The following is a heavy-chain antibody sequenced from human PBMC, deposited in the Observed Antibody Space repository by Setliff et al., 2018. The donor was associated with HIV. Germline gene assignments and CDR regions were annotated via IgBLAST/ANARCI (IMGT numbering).Heavy chain of an antibody. V-gene: IGHV1-46*01. CDR2: IDPTDGST. Sequence: ASVKVSCKSSGYRFSNHFIHWVRQAPGQGLEWMEVIDPTDGSTSFTQKFQGRVTVTRDTSTSTVYMELSGLKSEDTAMYYCARESLNLGELSSNPDASDIWGQGTMVTVSS. CDR1: GYRFSNHF. CDR3: ARESLNLGELSSNPDASDI. J-gene: IGHJ3*02. D-gene: IGHD3-16*02.